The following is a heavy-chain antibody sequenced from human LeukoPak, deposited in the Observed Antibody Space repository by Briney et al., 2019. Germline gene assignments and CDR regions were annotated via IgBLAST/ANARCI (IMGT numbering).Heavy chain of an antibody. Sequence: APVKVCCKASGYIFTTSGISWVRQAPRQRLEWMRWISGYNGNTYYAQNFQGRVTMTTDTCMSTAYMELRSLRSDDTAVYYCARGPYCNGGTCFSQYFDYWGQGTLVTVSS. V-gene: IGHV1-18*01. J-gene: IGHJ4*02. CDR2: ISGYNGNT. D-gene: IGHD2-15*01. CDR3: ARGPYCNGGTCFSQYFDY. CDR1: GYIFTTSG.